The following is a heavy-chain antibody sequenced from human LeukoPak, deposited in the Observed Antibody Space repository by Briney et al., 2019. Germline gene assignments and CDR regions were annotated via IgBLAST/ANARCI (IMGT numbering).Heavy chain of an antibody. Sequence: GGSLRLSCAASGFTFSSYGMHWVRQAPGKGLEWVAFIRYDGSNKYYADSVKGRFTISRDNSKNTLYLQMNSLRAEDTAVYYCAKDLVRMRGYYDSSLGAFDIWGQGTMVTVSS. D-gene: IGHD3-22*01. CDR3: AKDLVRMRGYYDSSLGAFDI. CDR1: GFTFSSYG. J-gene: IGHJ3*02. V-gene: IGHV3-30*02. CDR2: IRYDGSNK.